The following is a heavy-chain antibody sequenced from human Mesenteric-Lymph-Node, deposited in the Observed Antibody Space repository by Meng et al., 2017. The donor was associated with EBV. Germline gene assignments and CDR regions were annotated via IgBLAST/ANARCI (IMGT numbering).Heavy chain of an antibody. V-gene: IGHV4-30-2*01. J-gene: IGHJ4*02. CDR2: IYHSGTT. Sequence: QLKGLGSGLLGPSPTLSLPCAVSGGSISRGGYSWSWIRQPPGKGLEWIGFIYHSGTTYLNPSLRSRVNLSVDTSKNQFSLNLRSVSAADTAIYYCARSAGGDYFDYWGQGTLVTVSS. D-gene: IGHD1-26*01. CDR1: GGSISRGGYS. CDR3: ARSAGGDYFDY.